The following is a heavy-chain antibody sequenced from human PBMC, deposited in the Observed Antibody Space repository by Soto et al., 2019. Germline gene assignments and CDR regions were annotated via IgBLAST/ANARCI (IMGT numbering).Heavy chain of an antibody. D-gene: IGHD1-1*01. CDR1: GFTFSSYA. V-gene: IGHV3-23*01. CDR3: AKGTTGTTSYYGMDV. Sequence: TGGSLRLSCAASGFTFSSYAMSWVRQAPGKGLEWVSAISGSGGSTYYAGSVKGRFTISSDNSKNTLYLQMNSLRAEDTAVYYCAKGTTGTTSYYGMDVWGQGTTVTVSS. CDR2: ISGSGGST. J-gene: IGHJ6*02.